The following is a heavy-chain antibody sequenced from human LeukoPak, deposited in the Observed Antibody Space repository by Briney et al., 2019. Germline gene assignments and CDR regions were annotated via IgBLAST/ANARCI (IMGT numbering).Heavy chain of an antibody. J-gene: IGHJ6*03. CDR1: GFTFRSYA. V-gene: IGHV3-23*01. Sequence: GGSLRLSCAASGFTFRSYAMSWVRQAPGKGLEWVSGISGSGTSTYYTDSVKGRFTISRDNPRNTLYLQMNSLRAEDTAVYYCAKNRGSGTYYYYYFYIDVWGKGTTVTVSS. CDR3: AKNRGSGTYYYYYFYIDV. CDR2: ISGSGTST. D-gene: IGHD1-26*01.